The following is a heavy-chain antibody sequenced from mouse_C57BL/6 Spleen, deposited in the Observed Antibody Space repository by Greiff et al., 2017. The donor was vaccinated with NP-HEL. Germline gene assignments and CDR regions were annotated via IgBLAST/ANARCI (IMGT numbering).Heavy chain of an antibody. D-gene: IGHD2-4*01. J-gene: IGHJ2*01. CDR3: ARRGDYDVFDY. Sequence: QVQLKESGPELVKPGASVKISCKASGYAFSSSWMNWVKQRPGKGLEWIGRIYPGDGDTNYNGKFKGKATLTADKSSSTAYMQLSSLTSEDSAVYFCARRGDYDVFDYWGQGTTLTVSS. V-gene: IGHV1-82*01. CDR1: GYAFSSSW. CDR2: IYPGDGDT.